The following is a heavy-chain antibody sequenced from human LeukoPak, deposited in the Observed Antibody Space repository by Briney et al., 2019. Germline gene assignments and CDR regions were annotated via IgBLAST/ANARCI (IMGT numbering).Heavy chain of an antibody. CDR2: ITRTSSYM. CDR1: GFTFRSYE. J-gene: IGHJ6*03. V-gene: IGHV3-21*01. D-gene: IGHD1-26*01. CDR3: ARDPYSGGYGDDYYYYMDV. Sequence: GGSLRLSCSASGFTFRSYEMKWVRHTPGKGLDWVSSITRTSSYMYYADSVKGRFTISRDNAQNSLYLHMSSLRVEDTAVYYCARDPYSGGYGDDYYYYMDVWGKGTTVTISS.